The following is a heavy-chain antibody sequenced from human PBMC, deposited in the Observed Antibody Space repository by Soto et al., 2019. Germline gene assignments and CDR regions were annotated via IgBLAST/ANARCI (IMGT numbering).Heavy chain of an antibody. CDR1: GFTFSSYA. V-gene: IGHV3-23*01. J-gene: IGHJ4*02. Sequence: GGSLRLSCAASGFTFSSYAMSWVRLAPGKELEWVSAISGSGGSTYYADSVKGRFTISRDNSKNTLYLQMNNLRAEDTAVYDCAKDFVSVLEGGKKCLDFWGKGILVTVSS. D-gene: IGHD1-26*01. CDR2: ISGSGGST. CDR3: AKDFVSVLEGGKKCLDF.